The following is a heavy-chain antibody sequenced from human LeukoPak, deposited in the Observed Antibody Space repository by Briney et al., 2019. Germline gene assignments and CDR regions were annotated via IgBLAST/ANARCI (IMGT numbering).Heavy chain of an antibody. Sequence: SVKVSCKASRGTFSSYAISWVRQAPGQGLEWMGGIIPIFGTANYAQKFQGRVTITADKSTSTAYMELSSLRSEDTAVYYCARSQADNWNKNWFDPWGQGTLVTVSS. V-gene: IGHV1-69*06. CDR3: ARSQADNWNKNWFDP. CDR1: RGTFSSYA. J-gene: IGHJ5*02. D-gene: IGHD1/OR15-1a*01. CDR2: IIPIFGTA.